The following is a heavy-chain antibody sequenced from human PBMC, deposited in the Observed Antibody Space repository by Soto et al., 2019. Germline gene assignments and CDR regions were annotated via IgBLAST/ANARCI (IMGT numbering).Heavy chain of an antibody. CDR1: SGSITSSNW. D-gene: IGHD5-12*01. CDR2: VSHSGNT. J-gene: IGHJ4*02. Sequence: QVQLQESGPGLVKPSGTLSLTCAVSSGSITSSNWWSWVRQPPGKGLEWIGEVSHSGNTNYIPSLKSRVTISVDKSRNQFSLRLNSVSAADTAVYYCARNRYGGYDFDYWGQGTLVTVSP. CDR3: ARNRYGGYDFDY. V-gene: IGHV4-4*02.